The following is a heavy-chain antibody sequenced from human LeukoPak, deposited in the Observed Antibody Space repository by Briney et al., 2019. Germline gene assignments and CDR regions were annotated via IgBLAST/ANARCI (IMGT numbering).Heavy chain of an antibody. Sequence: SETLSLTCTVSGYSISSGYYWGWIRQPPGKGLEWIGSIYHSGSTYYNPSLKSRVTISVDTSKNQFSLKLSSVTAADTAVYYCARLRTVAGWVGYFDYWGQGTLVTVSS. J-gene: IGHJ4*02. V-gene: IGHV4-38-2*02. CDR2: IYHSGST. CDR3: ARLRTVAGWVGYFDY. D-gene: IGHD1-14*01. CDR1: GYSISSGYY.